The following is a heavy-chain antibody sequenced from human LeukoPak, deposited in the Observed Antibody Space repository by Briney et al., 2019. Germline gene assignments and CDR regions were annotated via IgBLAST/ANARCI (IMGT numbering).Heavy chain of an antibody. Sequence: TGGSLRLSCAASGFTFSSYGMHWVRQAPGKGLEWVAVISYDGSNKYYADSVKGRFTISRDNSKNTLYLQMNSLRAEDTAVYYCAKGVYYYDSSGYVFDYWGQGTLVTVSS. CDR1: GFTFSSYG. CDR3: AKGVYYYDSSGYVFDY. V-gene: IGHV3-30*18. CDR2: ISYDGSNK. D-gene: IGHD3-22*01. J-gene: IGHJ4*02.